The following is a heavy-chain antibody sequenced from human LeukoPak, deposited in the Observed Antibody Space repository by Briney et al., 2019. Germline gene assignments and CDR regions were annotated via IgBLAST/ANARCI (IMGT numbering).Heavy chain of an antibody. Sequence: SETLSLTCAVSGDSISSDGYSWSWIRQPPGKGLEWFGTTYHSGSTYYTPSLESRVTISVDRSKNQFSLKLSSVTAADTAVYYCARETRYCSGGSCYSGMDVWGQGTTVTVSS. D-gene: IGHD2-15*01. CDR3: ARETRYCSGGSCYSGMDV. V-gene: IGHV4-30-2*01. J-gene: IGHJ6*02. CDR1: GDSISSDGYS. CDR2: TYHSGST.